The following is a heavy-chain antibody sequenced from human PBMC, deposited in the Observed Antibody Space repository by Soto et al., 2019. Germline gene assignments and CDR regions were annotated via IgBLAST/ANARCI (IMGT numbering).Heavy chain of an antibody. D-gene: IGHD4-17*01. CDR2: INAGNGNT. CDR1: GYTFTSYA. J-gene: IGHJ4*02. V-gene: IGHV1-3*01. Sequence: QVQLVQSGAEVKKPGASVKVSCKASGYTFTSYAMHWVRQAPGQRLEWMGWINAGNGNTKYSQNFQGRVTITRDTSASTAYMELSSLRSEDTAVYYCARVGDYGDYYYYFDYWGQGTLVTVSS. CDR3: ARVGDYGDYYYYFDY.